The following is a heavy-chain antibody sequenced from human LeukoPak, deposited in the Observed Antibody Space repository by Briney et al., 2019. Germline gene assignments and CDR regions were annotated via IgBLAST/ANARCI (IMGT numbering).Heavy chain of an antibody. V-gene: IGHV1-8*02. J-gene: IGHJ4*02. Sequence: ALVKVSCKASGYTFTGYYMHWVRQAPGQGPEWMGWMNPNSGNTGYAQRFQGRVTMTRNTSISTAYMEVSSLRSEDTAVYYCARRRGYCSDGSCYGFDYWGQGILVTVSS. CDR1: GYTFTGYY. D-gene: IGHD2-15*01. CDR2: MNPNSGNT. CDR3: ARRRGYCSDGSCYGFDY.